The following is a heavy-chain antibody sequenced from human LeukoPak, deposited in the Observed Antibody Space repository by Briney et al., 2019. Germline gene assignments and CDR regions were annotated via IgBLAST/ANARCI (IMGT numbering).Heavy chain of an antibody. D-gene: IGHD2-15*01. J-gene: IGHJ4*02. CDR3: ARTSPRLYCSGGSCYGGDFDY. CDR1: GYTFTSYG. Sequence: PVASVKVSCKASGYTFTSYGISWVRQAPGQGLEWMGWISAYNGNTSYAQKLQGRVTMTTDTSTSTAYMELRSLRSDDTAVYYCARTSPRLYCSGGSCYGGDFDYWGQGTLVTVSS. V-gene: IGHV1-18*01. CDR2: ISAYNGNT.